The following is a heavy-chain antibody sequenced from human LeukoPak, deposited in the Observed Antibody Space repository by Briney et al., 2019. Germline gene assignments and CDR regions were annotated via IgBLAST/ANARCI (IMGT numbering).Heavy chain of an antibody. J-gene: IGHJ5*02. Sequence: GGSLRLSCSASGFTFSRYAMSWVRRAPGKGLEWVSPISCSGVSTYYADCVKGRFTISRDNSNITLYLQINRLRAQDTAVYYCASGKRPFDPWGQGTLVTVSS. D-gene: IGHD1-1*01. CDR2: ISCSGVST. CDR1: GFTFSRYA. V-gene: IGHV3-23*01. CDR3: ASGKRPFDP.